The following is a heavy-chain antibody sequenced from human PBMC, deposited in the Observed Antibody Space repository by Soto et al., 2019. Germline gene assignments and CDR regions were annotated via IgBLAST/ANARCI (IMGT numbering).Heavy chain of an antibody. J-gene: IGHJ4*02. CDR2: ISWDGGST. V-gene: IGHV3-43*01. Sequence: PGGSLRLSCAASGFTFDDYTMHWVRQAPGKGLEWVSLISWDGGSTYYADSVKGRFTISRDNSKNSLYLQMNSLRTEDTALYYCAKDLSGSGSYYLADYFDYWGQGTLVTVSS. CDR1: GFTFDDYT. D-gene: IGHD3-10*01. CDR3: AKDLSGSGSYYLADYFDY.